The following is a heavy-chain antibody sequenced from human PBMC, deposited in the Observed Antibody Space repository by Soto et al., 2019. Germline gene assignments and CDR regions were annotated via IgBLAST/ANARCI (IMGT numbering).Heavy chain of an antibody. V-gene: IGHV4-39*01. CDR2: MFYGVST. D-gene: IGHD3-3*02. Sequence: PSETLSLTCTVSGSSINSSCYYWGWIRQPPGKGLEWIGSMFYGVSTYYNPYLKSRVTVSVDTSKNQFSLNLRSVTAADTAVYYCARLPSRHLVDYWGQGTLVTFSS. J-gene: IGHJ4*02. CDR3: ARLPSRHLVDY. CDR1: GSSINSSCYY.